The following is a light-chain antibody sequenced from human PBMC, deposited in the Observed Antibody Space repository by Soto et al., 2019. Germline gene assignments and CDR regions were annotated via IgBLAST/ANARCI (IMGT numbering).Light chain of an antibody. Sequence: QSALTQPASVSGSPGQSITISCTGTSSDVGGYKYVSWHQLHPGKAPKLVIYEVSNRPSGVSNRFSGSKSGNTASLTISGLQAEDEADYYCSSYTSGSTLVFGTGTKVTVL. CDR1: SSDVGGYKY. V-gene: IGLV2-14*01. CDR2: EVS. CDR3: SSYTSGSTLV. J-gene: IGLJ1*01.